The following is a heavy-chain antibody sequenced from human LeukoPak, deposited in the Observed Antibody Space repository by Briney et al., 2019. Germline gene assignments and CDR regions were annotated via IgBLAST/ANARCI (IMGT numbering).Heavy chain of an antibody. CDR2: INPNSGGT. CDR3: ARNSGYDFGALYYSDY. J-gene: IGHJ4*02. D-gene: IGHD5-12*01. V-gene: IGHV1-2*02. Sequence: ASVKVSCKASGYTFTSYDISWVRQAPGQGLEWMGWINPNSGGTNYAQKFQGRITMTRDTSISTAYMELSRLRSDDTAVYYCARNSGYDFGALYYSDYWGQGTLVTVSS. CDR1: GYTFTSYD.